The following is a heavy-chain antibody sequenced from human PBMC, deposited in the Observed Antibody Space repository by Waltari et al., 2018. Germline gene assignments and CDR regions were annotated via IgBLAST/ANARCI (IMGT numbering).Heavy chain of an antibody. J-gene: IGHJ6*02. CDR1: GFTFSSYW. V-gene: IGHV3-74*01. Sequence: EVQLVESGGGLVQPGGSLRLSCAASGFTFSSYWMHWVGQAPGQGRVWVSRINSDGSSTSYADSVKGRFTISRDNAKNTLYLQMNSLRAEDTAVYYCARDRTYYYDSSPRYYYYGMDVWGQGTTVTVSS. D-gene: IGHD3-22*01. CDR3: ARDRTYYYDSSPRYYYYGMDV. CDR2: INSDGSST.